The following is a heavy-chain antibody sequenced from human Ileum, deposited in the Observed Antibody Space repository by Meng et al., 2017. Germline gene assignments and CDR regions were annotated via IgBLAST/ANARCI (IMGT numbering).Heavy chain of an antibody. CDR2: INTDGTST. CDR1: GMTLSTFW. J-gene: IGHJ4*02. CDR3: ARPYCSGGSCYSPPDY. V-gene: IGHV3-74*01. D-gene: IGHD2-15*01. Sequence: GESLKISCAVSGMTLSTFWVQWVRQAPGKGLVWVSGINTDGTSTTYADSVKGRFTISRDNAKNTVYLQLNSVRAEDTAVYYGARPYCSGGSCYSPPDYWGQGTLVTVSS.